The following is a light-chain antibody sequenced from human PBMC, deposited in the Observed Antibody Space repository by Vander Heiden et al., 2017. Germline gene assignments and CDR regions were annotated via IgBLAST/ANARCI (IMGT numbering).Light chain of an antibody. CDR2: DAT. V-gene: IGKV3-15*01. J-gene: IGKJ2*01. Sequence: MIMTQSTATLSVSPGERATLSCRASQSVSSNLAWYQQKVGQAPRLLIHDATTRATGIPARFSGSESGTEFTLTISSLQSEDFAVYYCQQYNNWPPEYTFGQGTKLEIK. CDR1: QSVSSN. CDR3: QQYNNWPPEYT.